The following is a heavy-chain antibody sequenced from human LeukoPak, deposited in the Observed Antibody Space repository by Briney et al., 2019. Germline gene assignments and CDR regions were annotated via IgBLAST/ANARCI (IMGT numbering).Heavy chain of an antibody. V-gene: IGHV1-18*01. D-gene: IGHD3-3*01. J-gene: IGHJ4*02. CDR3: ARTANRGYDFWSGYLY. CDR2: ISACNGNT. CDR1: GYTFTSYG. Sequence: ASVKVSCKASGYTFTSYGISWVRQAPGQGLEWMGWISACNGNTNYARKLQGRVTMTTDTSTSTAYMELRSLRSDDTAVYYCARTANRGYDFWSGYLYSGQGTLVTVSS.